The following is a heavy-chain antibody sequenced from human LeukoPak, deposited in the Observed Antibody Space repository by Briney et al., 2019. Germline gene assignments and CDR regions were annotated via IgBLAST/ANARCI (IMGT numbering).Heavy chain of an antibody. CDR1: GYTLTGYY. CDR3: ASPGRGYSYGLDAFDI. V-gene: IGHV1-2*02. CDR2: LNPNSGGT. D-gene: IGHD5-18*01. Sequence: ASVKVSCKASGYTLTGYYMHWVRQAPGQGLEWMGWLNPNSGGTNYAQKFQGRVTMTRDTSISTAYMELSRLRSDDTAVYYCASPGRGYSYGLDAFDIWGHGTMVTVPS. J-gene: IGHJ3*02.